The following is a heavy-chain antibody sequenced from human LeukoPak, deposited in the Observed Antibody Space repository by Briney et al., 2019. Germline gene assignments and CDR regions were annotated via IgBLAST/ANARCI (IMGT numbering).Heavy chain of an antibody. Sequence: SETLSLTCTVSGGSINSDYWSWIRQPPGKGLEWIGYAYYSGSTNYNPSLKSRVTISVDTSKNQFSLRLRSVTAADTAVYYCAREYGGWYYFDYWGQGTLGTVSS. V-gene: IGHV4-59*01. CDR3: AREYGGWYYFDY. CDR2: AYYSGST. J-gene: IGHJ4*02. D-gene: IGHD6-19*01. CDR1: GGSINSDY.